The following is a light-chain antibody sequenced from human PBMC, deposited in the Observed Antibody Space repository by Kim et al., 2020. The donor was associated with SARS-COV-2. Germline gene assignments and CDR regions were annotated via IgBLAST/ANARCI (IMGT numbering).Light chain of an antibody. Sequence: SPGERATLSCRASHSVSSSYLAWYQQKPGQAPRLLIYGASSRATGIPDRFSGSGSGTDFTLTISRLEPEDFAVYYCQQYGSSLLTFGGGTKVDIK. CDR1: HSVSSSY. V-gene: IGKV3-20*01. CDR2: GAS. CDR3: QQYGSSLLT. J-gene: IGKJ4*01.